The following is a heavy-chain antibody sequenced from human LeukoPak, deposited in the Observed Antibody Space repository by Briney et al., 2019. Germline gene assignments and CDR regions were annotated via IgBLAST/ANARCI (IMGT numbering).Heavy chain of an antibody. V-gene: IGHV4-61*02. CDR3: ARGGPNTVTGGLVYMDV. CDR2: IYTSGST. D-gene: IGHD4-11*01. Sequence: SQTLSLTCTVSGGSISSGSYYWSWIRQPAGKGLEWIGRIYTSGSTNYNPSLKSRVTISVDTSKNQFSLKLSSVTAADTAVYYCARGGPNTVTGGLVYMDVWGKGTTVTVSS. J-gene: IGHJ6*03. CDR1: GGSISSGSYY.